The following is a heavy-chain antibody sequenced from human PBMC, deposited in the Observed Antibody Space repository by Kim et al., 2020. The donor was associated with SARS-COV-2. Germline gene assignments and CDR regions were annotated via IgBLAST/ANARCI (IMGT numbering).Heavy chain of an antibody. CDR2: ISYDGSNK. J-gene: IGHJ4*02. CDR3: ARVGFLKTAAGTRGGVDY. V-gene: IGHV3-30*04. CDR1: GFTFSSYA. D-gene: IGHD6-13*01. Sequence: GGSLRLSCAASGFTFSSYAMHWVRQAPGKGLEWVAVISYDGSNKYYADSVKGRFTISRDNSKNTLYLQMNSLRAEDTAVYYCARVGFLKTAAGTRGGVDYWGQGTLVTVSS.